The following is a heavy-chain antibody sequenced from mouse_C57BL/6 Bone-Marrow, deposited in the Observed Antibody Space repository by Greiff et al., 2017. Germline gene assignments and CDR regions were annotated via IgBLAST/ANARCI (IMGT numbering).Heavy chain of an antibody. V-gene: IGHV1-69*01. CDR3: AREGTTVVAPFDY. J-gene: IGHJ2*01. D-gene: IGHD1-1*01. CDR1: GYTFTSYW. Sequence: QVQLQQPGAELVMPGASVKLSCKAYGYTFTSYWMHWVKQRPGQGLEWIGEIDPSDSYTNYNQKFKGKSTLTVDKSSSTAYMQLSSLTSEDSAVYYCAREGTTVVAPFDYWGQGTTLTVSS. CDR2: IDPSDSYT.